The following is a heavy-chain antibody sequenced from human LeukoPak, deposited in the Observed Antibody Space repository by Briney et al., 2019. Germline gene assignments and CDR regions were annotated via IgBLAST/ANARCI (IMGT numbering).Heavy chain of an antibody. Sequence: SQTLSLTCTVSGGSISSGGYCWSWIRQAPGKGREWIGYIYHSGSTYYNPSLKSRVTISVDTSKNQFSLTLSSVTAADTAVYYCARRPKAFGDYQRGMDVCGQGTTVTVSS. CDR2: IYHSGST. CDR3: ARRPKAFGDYQRGMDV. CDR1: GGSISSGGYC. D-gene: IGHD4-17*01. V-gene: IGHV4-31*03. J-gene: IGHJ6*02.